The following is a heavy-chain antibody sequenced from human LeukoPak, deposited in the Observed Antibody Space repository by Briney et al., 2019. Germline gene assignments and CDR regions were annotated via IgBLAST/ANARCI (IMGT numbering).Heavy chain of an antibody. D-gene: IGHD7-27*01. CDR2: IYYSGST. CDR1: GGSISSYY. CDR3: AGHRTGEVDY. V-gene: IGHV4-59*08. Sequence: SETLSLTCTVSGGSISSYYWSWIRQPPGKGLEWIGYIYYSGSTNYNPSLKSRVTISVDTSKNQFSLKLSSVTAADTAVYYCAGHRTGEVDYWGQGTLVTVSS. J-gene: IGHJ4*02.